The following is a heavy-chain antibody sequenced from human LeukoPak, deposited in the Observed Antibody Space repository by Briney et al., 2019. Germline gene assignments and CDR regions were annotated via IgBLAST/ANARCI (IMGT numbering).Heavy chain of an antibody. Sequence: PSETLSLTCAVYGGSFSGYYWSWIRQPPGKGLEWIGEINHSGSTNYNPSLKSRVTISVDTSKNQFSLKLSSVTAADTAVYYCARGHARGSDGDIVVVIEGGVAYYFDYWGQGTLVTVSS. CDR2: INHSGST. V-gene: IGHV4-34*01. CDR3: ARGHARGSDGDIVVVIEGGVAYYFDY. CDR1: GGSFSGYY. D-gene: IGHD3-22*01. J-gene: IGHJ4*02.